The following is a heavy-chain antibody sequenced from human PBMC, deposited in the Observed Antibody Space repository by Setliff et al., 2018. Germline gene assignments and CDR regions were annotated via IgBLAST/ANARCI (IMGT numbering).Heavy chain of an antibody. CDR2: INPNIGDT. CDR1: AYTFSGYY. V-gene: IGHV1-2*02. D-gene: IGHD2-8*01. CDR3: ARLVRYCTRTACQKLAGDES. J-gene: IGHJ5*01. Sequence: ASVKVSCKTSAYTFSGYYIHWVRQAPGQGLQWMGWINPNIGDTNYAPKFQGRVTMTRDTSIKTAYLEVNGLTSDDTAVYYCARLVRYCTRTACQKLAGDESWGQGTLVTVSS.